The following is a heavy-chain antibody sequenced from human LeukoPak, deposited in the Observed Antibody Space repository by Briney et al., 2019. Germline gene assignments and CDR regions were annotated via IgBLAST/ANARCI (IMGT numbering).Heavy chain of an antibody. CDR1: GFTFSNYA. CDR3: AREKFDY. CDR2: IKHDGSEE. Sequence: GGSLRLSCAASGFTFSNYAMSWVRQAPGRGLEWVAHIKHDGSEEYYVDSMKGRFTVSRDNAKNSLYLQMNSLRAEDTAVYYCAREKFDYWGQGTLVTVSS. V-gene: IGHV3-7*01. J-gene: IGHJ4*02.